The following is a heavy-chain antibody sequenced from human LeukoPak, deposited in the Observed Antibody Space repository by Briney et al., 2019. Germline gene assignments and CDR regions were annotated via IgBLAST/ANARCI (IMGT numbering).Heavy chain of an antibody. Sequence: PGGSLRLSCAASGFTFSSYEMNWVRQAPGKGLEWVSYISSSGSTLYYADSVKGRFTISRDNAKNSLHLQMNSLRAEDTAVYYCARGGEPVGFDYWGQGTLVTVSS. D-gene: IGHD1-26*01. V-gene: IGHV3-48*03. J-gene: IGHJ4*02. CDR3: ARGGEPVGFDY. CDR1: GFTFSSYE. CDR2: ISSSGSTL.